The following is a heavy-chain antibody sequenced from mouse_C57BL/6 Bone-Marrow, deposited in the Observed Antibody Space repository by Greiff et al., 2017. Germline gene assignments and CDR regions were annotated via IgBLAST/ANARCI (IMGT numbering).Heavy chain of an antibody. V-gene: IGHV1-59*01. J-gene: IGHJ4*01. CDR2: IDPSDSYT. D-gene: IGHD1-1*01. CDR3: SRLRYAMDY. Sequence: QVQLQQPGAELVRPGTSVKLSCKASGYTFTSYWMHWVKQRPGQGLEWIGVIDPSDSYTNYNQKFKGKATLTVDTASSTAYMQRSSLTAEDSAVYGWSRLRYAMDYEGQGTSVTVSS. CDR1: GYTFTSYW.